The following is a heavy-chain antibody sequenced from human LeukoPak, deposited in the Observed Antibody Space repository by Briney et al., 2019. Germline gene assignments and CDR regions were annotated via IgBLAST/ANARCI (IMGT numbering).Heavy chain of an antibody. Sequence: GGSLRLSCAASGLTFNNAWMSWVRQAPGKGLEWVGRIRSKTDGGTTDYAAPVRGRFTISRDDSKNVLYLQMNSLRTDDTALYYCTTEWGRSQYYFDYWGRGTLVTVSS. V-gene: IGHV3-15*01. CDR3: TTEWGRSQYYFDY. D-gene: IGHD3-16*01. J-gene: IGHJ4*02. CDR1: GLTFNNAW. CDR2: IRSKTDGGTT.